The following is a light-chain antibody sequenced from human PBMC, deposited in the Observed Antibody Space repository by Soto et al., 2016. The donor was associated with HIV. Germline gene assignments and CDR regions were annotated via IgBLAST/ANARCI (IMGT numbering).Light chain of an antibody. CDR1: QTIRKY. V-gene: IGKV1-39*01. CDR3: QQSYTTPLT. J-gene: IGKJ4*01. CDR2: TTS. Sequence: DIQMTQSPSSLSASVGDRVIITCRASQTIRKYLNWYQQKPGKAPVLLISTTSSLQSGVASRFSGSGPGAEFTLTISNLQPEDFATYYCQQSYTTPLTFGGGTKVEIK.